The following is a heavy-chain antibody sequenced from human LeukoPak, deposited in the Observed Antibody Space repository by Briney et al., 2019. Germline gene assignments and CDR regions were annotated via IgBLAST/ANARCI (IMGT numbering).Heavy chain of an antibody. CDR2: IYYSGST. D-gene: IGHD3-3*01. CDR3: ARSAHYDFWSGYSDY. J-gene: IGHJ4*02. V-gene: IGHV4-31*03. Sequence: PSQTLSLTCTVSGGSISSGGYYWSWIRQHPGKGLEWIGYIYYSGSTYYNPSLKSRVTISVDTSKNQFSLKLSSVTAADTAVYYCARSAHYDFWSGYSDYWGQGTLVTVSS. CDR1: GGSISSGGYY.